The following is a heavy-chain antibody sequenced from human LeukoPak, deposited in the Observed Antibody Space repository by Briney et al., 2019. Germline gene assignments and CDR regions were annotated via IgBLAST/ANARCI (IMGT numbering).Heavy chain of an antibody. CDR2: ISSSSSYI. Sequence: GGSLRLSCAASGFTFSSYSMNWVRQAPGKGLEWVSSISSSSSYIYYADSVKGRFTISRDNAKNSLYLQMNSLRAEDTAVYYCARYLYCSGGSCYGMDVWGQGTTVTVSS. CDR3: ARYLYCSGGSCYGMDV. D-gene: IGHD2-15*01. J-gene: IGHJ6*02. V-gene: IGHV3-21*01. CDR1: GFTFSSYS.